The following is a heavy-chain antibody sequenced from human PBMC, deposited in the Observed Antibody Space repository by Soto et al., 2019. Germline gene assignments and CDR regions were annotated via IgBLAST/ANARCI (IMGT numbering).Heavy chain of an antibody. CDR3: ARRGSSSWYGY. CDR1: GGSISSNSYY. CDR2: IYYRGRT. J-gene: IGHJ4*02. V-gene: IGHV4-39*01. D-gene: IGHD6-13*01. Sequence: QLQLQESGPGLVKPSETLSLTCTVSGGSISSNSYYWGWIRQPPGKGLEWIGSIYYRGRTYANPPPKTRVPRSVATPKTQFSLQQSSVTAADTAVNYCARRGSSSWYGYWGQGTLVTVSS.